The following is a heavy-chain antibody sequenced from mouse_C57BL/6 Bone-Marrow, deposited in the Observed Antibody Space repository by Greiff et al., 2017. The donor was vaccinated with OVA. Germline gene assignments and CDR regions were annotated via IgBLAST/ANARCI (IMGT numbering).Heavy chain of an antibody. V-gene: IGHV3-6*01. CDR1: GYSITSGYY. CDR3: ARGYYGNPAY. J-gene: IGHJ3*01. Sequence: EVQLQESGPGLVKPSQSLSLTCSVTGYSITSGYYWNWIRQFPGNKLEWMGYISYDGSNNYNPSLKNRISITHDTSKNQFFLKLNSVTTEDTATYYCARGYYGNPAYWGQGTLVTVSA. D-gene: IGHD2-1*01. CDR2: ISYDGSN.